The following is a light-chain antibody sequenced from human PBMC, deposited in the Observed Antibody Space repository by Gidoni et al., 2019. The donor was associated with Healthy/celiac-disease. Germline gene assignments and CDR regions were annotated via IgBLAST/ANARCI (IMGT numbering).Light chain of an antibody. Sequence: EIALTQSPGTLSLSPGERATRSCRASQSVSSSFLAWYQQKPGQAPRLLIYGASSRATGIPDRFSGSGSGTDFTLTISRLEPEDFAVYYCQQYGSSPPWTFGQGTKVAIK. CDR1: QSVSSSF. J-gene: IGKJ1*01. V-gene: IGKV3-20*01. CDR3: QQYGSSPPWT. CDR2: GAS.